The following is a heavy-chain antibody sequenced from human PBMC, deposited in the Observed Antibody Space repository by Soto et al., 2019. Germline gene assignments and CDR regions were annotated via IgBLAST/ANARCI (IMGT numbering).Heavy chain of an antibody. Sequence: GASVKVSCKASGYSFTSYAIHWVRQAPGQRLEWMGWINGGNGITKYSQKFQGRVTITTDTSANTAYMELSGLRSEDTAVYYCAGPVPGYNIGWYYFEPWGQGTLVTVSS. D-gene: IGHD6-19*01. CDR3: AGPVPGYNIGWYYFEP. CDR2: INGGNGIT. J-gene: IGHJ5*02. CDR1: GYSFTSYA. V-gene: IGHV1-3*01.